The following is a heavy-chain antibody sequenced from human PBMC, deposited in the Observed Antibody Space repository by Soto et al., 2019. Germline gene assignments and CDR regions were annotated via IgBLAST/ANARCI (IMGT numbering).Heavy chain of an antibody. D-gene: IGHD6-19*01. CDR1: GFTFSSYG. Sequence: QVQLVESGGGVVQPGRSLRLSCAASGFTFSSYGMHWVRQAPGKGLEWVAVIWYDGSNKYYADSVKGRFTISRDNSKNTLYLQMNSLRAEDTAVYYCARDVSEMAFDYWGQGTLVTVSS. CDR2: IWYDGSNK. J-gene: IGHJ4*02. V-gene: IGHV3-33*01. CDR3: ARDVSEMAFDY.